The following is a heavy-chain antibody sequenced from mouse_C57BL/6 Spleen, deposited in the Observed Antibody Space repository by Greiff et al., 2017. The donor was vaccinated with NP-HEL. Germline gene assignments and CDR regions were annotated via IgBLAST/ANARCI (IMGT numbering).Heavy chain of an antibody. J-gene: IGHJ2*01. V-gene: IGHV3-6*01. CDR2: ISYDGSN. CDR1: GYSITSGYY. D-gene: IGHD4-1*02. Sequence: ESGPGLVKPSQSLSLTCSVTGYSITSGYYWNWIRQFPGNKLEWMGYISYDGSNNYNPSLKNRISITRDTSKNQFFLKLNSVTTEDTATYYCAREGQLDYWGQGTTLTVSS. CDR3: AREGQLDY.